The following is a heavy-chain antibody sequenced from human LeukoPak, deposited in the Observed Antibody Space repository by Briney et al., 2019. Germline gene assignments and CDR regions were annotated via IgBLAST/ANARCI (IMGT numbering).Heavy chain of an antibody. CDR2: IYYSGTT. D-gene: IGHD3-22*01. J-gene: IGHJ4*02. CDR1: GGSISSSGYY. Sequence: SETLSLTCTVSGGSISSSGYYWGWIRQPPGKGLEWIGSIYYSGTTYYNPSLKSRVTISVDTSKNQFSLKLSSVTAADTAVYYCARVTPYYDSSGYTLYYFGYWGQGTLVTVSS. V-gene: IGHV4-39*07. CDR3: ARVTPYYDSSGYTLYYFGY.